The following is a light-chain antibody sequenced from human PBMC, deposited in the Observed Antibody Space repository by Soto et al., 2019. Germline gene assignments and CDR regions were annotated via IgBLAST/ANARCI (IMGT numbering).Light chain of an antibody. CDR3: QQANSFPHT. V-gene: IGKV1-12*01. CDR2: AAS. J-gene: IGKJ2*01. Sequence: DIQMTQSPSSVSASVGDRVTITCRASQGISSWLAWYQQKPGKAPKLLIYAASSLQSGVPSRFSASRSGTDFTITISSLQTEDYDTYCCQQANSFPHTCGQGTKLEIK. CDR1: QGISSW.